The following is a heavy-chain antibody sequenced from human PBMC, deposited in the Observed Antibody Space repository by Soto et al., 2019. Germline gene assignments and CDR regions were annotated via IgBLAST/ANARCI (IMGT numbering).Heavy chain of an antibody. V-gene: IGHV1-69*12. CDR1: GGTFSSYA. CDR2: IIPIFGTA. Sequence: QVQLVQSGAEVKKPGSSVKVSCKASGGTFSSYAISWVRQAPGQGLEWMGGIIPIFGTANYAQKFQGRVTITADESTSTAYMELSSLRSEDTAVYYCARPDPNSGYDSGVVLNGMDVWGQGTTVTVSS. J-gene: IGHJ6*02. D-gene: IGHD5-12*01. CDR3: ARPDPNSGYDSGVVLNGMDV.